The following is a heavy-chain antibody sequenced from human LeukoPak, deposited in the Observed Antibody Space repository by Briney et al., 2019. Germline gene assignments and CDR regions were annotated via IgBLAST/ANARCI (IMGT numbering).Heavy chain of an antibody. Sequence: SETLSLTCTVSGGSISSYYWTWIRQPPGKGLEFIGYIHYTGTTNYNPSLKSRVTISVDTSKNQFSLKLSSVTAADTAVYYCARDLRWELIPWFDPWGQGTLVTVSS. CDR3: ARDLRWELIPWFDP. D-gene: IGHD1-26*01. CDR2: IHYTGTT. V-gene: IGHV4-59*01. J-gene: IGHJ5*02. CDR1: GGSISSYY.